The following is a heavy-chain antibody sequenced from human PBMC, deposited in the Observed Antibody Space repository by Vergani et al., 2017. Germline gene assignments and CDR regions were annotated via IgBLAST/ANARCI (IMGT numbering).Heavy chain of an antibody. CDR1: DFIINGHY. Sequence: QVQLQESGPGLVKPSETLSLICDVFDFIINGHYWGWIRQSPEKGLEWVVGISFDGTNEYYPDLVKGRFTISRNIAKNTLYLQVRSLRLEDTGVYHCVRDRGLCAGGRCYTEAWDYWGQGTPVTVSS. CDR2: ISFDGTNE. CDR3: VRDRGLCAGGRCYTEAWDY. J-gene: IGHJ4*02. D-gene: IGHD2-2*02. V-gene: IGHV3-30*03.